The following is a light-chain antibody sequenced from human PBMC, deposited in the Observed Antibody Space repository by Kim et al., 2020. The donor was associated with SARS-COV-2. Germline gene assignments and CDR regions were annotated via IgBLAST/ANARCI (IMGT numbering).Light chain of an antibody. CDR2: GAS. CDR1: QSVSSSY. CDR3: QQYGSSPPYT. J-gene: IGKJ2*01. V-gene: IGKV3-20*01. Sequence: PGERATPACRASQSVSSSYLAWYQQKPGQAPRLLIDGASSRATGNPDRFSGSGSGTDFTLTISRLEPEDFAVYYCQQYGSSPPYTFGQGTKLEIK.